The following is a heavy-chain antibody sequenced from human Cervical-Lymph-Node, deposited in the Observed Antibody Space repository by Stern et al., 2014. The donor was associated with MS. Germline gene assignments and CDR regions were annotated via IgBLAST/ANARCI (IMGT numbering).Heavy chain of an antibody. CDR1: GFTFSTYW. D-gene: IGHD3-9*01. V-gene: IGHV3-7*01. CDR2: INQDGSEK. Sequence: EVQLLQSGGGLVQPGGSLRLPCAASGFTFSTYWMNWVRQAPGKGLEWVANINQDGSEKYYVDSVKGRFTISRDNAKNSLYLQMNSLRAEDTAVYYCAKHFFDSEGGQGTLVTVSS. J-gene: IGHJ4*02. CDR3: AKHFFDSE.